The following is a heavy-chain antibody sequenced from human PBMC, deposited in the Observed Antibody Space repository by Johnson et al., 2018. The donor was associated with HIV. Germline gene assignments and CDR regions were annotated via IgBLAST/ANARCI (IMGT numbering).Heavy chain of an antibody. CDR1: GFTFSSYA. J-gene: IGHJ3*02. Sequence: VQLVESGGGVVQPGRSLRLSCAASGFTFSSYAMHWVRQAPGKGLEWVSVIYSGGNTYYADSVKVRFTISRDNSKNTLYLQMNGLRAEDTAVYYCARRGGVVVGAFDIWGQGTMVTVSS. D-gene: IGHD2-15*01. CDR3: ARRGGVVVGAFDI. CDR2: IYSGGNT. V-gene: IGHV3-66*04.